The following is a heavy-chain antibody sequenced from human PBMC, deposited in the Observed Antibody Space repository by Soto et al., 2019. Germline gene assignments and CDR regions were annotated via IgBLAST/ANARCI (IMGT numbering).Heavy chain of an antibody. J-gene: IGHJ4*02. D-gene: IGHD1-26*01. V-gene: IGHV2-5*02. CDR2: IYWDDSK. CDR3: AHAYGGRALY. CDR1: GFSLTTDRVG. Sequence: QITLKESGPTLVKPTQTLTLTCTFSGFSLTTDRVGVGWIRQPPGEALEWLAVIYWDDSKTYRPSMESRLTITKDPPKNLVALTMTNMDSLATATYYCAHAYGGRALYWGQGTLVTVSS.